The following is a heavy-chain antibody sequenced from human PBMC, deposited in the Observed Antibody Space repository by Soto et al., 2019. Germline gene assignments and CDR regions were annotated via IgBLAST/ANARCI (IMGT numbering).Heavy chain of an antibody. D-gene: IGHD1-26*01. V-gene: IGHV3-7*03. CDR3: AREWYSGSLGH. CDR2: IKQDGSEK. J-gene: IGHJ4*02. Sequence: GGPLRLSCAASGFTFSSYWMTWVRQAPGKGLEWGANIKQDGSEKYYVDSVKGRFTISRDNAKNSLYLQMNSLRGEDTAVYYCAREWYSGSLGHWGQGALVTVSS. CDR1: GFTFSSYW.